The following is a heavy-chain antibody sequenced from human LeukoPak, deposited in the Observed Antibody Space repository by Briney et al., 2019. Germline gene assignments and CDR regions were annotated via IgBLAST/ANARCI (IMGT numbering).Heavy chain of an antibody. J-gene: IGHJ4*02. V-gene: IGHV3-64*01. CDR2: ISSNGGST. CDR1: GFTFSSYA. CDR3: ARDSTQDDGYNLDY. D-gene: IGHD5-24*01. Sequence: GGSLRLSCAASGFTFSSYAMHWVRQAPGKGLEYVSAISSNGGSTYYANSVKGRFTISRDNSKNTLYLQMGSLRAEDMAVYYCARDSTQDDGYNLDYWGQGTLVTVSS.